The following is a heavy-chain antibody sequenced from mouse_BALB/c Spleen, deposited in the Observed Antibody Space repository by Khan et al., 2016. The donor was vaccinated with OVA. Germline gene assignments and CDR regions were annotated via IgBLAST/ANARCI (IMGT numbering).Heavy chain of an antibody. CDR3: ARRATGYAMYY. J-gene: IGHJ4*01. Sequence: QVQLKQSGAELARPGASVKLFCEASGYSFTSNTTHWVKQRLGQGLVWIVYINPSSGYTNYNQKFKDKATLTTDKSSSTAYMRLSSLTSEDSAFYSCARRATGYAMYYWGKGTSVIVSS. CDR2: INPSSGYT. CDR1: GYSFTSNT. V-gene: IGHV1-4*01.